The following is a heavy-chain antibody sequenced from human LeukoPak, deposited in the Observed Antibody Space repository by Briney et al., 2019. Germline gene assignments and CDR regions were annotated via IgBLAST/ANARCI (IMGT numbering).Heavy chain of an antibody. J-gene: IGHJ4*02. Sequence: GESLKISCKGSGYSFTSYWIGWVRQMPGKGLEWMGIIYPGDSDTRYSPSFQGQVTISADKSISTAYLQWSSLKASDTAMYYCARLTGDNGTPYYFDYWGQETLVTVSS. CDR1: GYSFTSYW. CDR2: IYPGDSDT. CDR3: ARLTGDNGTPYYFDY. V-gene: IGHV5-51*01. D-gene: IGHD7-27*01.